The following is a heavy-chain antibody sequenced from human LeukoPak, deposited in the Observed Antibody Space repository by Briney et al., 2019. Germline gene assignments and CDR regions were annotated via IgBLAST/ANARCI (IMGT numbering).Heavy chain of an antibody. Sequence: GGSLRLSCAASGFTFSSYGMHWVRQAPGKGPEWVSVISSSAGGTYYADSVKGRFTISRDNSKNTLYLQMNSLRAEDTAVYYCAKGSGRGYSYGLEYWGQGTLVTVSS. CDR2: ISSSAGGT. CDR1: GFTFSSYG. CDR3: AKGSGRGYSYGLEY. D-gene: IGHD5-18*01. J-gene: IGHJ4*02. V-gene: IGHV3-23*01.